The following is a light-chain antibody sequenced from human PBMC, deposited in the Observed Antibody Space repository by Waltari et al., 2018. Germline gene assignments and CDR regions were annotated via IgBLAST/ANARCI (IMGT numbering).Light chain of an antibody. CDR1: QSVSSN. Sequence: EIVMTQSPATPSVSPRERATFPCRASQSVSSNLAWYQQKPAKAPRLLIYGASTRATGIPARFSGSGSGTEFTLTISSLQSEDFAVYYCQQYNNWPRTFGQGTKVEIK. J-gene: IGKJ1*01. CDR2: GAS. CDR3: QQYNNWPRT. V-gene: IGKV3-15*01.